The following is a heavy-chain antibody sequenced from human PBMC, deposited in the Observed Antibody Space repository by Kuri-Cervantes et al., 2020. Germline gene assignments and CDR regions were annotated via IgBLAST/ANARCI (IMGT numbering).Heavy chain of an antibody. J-gene: IGHJ5*02. CDR3: ARDSRGRSNWFDP. D-gene: IGHD3-16*01. CDR1: GFTVSSNY. V-gene: IGHV3-53*01. CDR2: IYSGGST. Sequence: LKISCAASGFTVSSNYMSWVRQAPGKGLEWVSVIYSGGSTYYADSVKGRFTISRDNSKNSLSLQMNTLRADDTAVYYCARDSRGRSNWFDPWGQGTLVPSPQ.